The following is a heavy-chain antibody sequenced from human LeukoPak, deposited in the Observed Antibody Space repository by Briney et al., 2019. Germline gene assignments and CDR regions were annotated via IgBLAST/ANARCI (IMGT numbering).Heavy chain of an antibody. CDR2: FDPEDGET. Sequence: ASVKVSCKVSGYTLTELSMHWVRQAPGKGLEWMGGFDPEDGETIYAQKFQGRVTMTEDTSTDTAYMELSSLRSEDTAVYYCATVAAVAGVYYYYYGVDVWGQGTTVTVSS. CDR3: ATVAAVAGVYYYYYGVDV. CDR1: GYTLTELS. D-gene: IGHD6-19*01. V-gene: IGHV1-24*01. J-gene: IGHJ6*02.